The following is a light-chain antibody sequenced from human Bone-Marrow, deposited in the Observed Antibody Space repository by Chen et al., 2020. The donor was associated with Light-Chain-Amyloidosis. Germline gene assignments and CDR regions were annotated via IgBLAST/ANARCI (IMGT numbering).Light chain of an antibody. Sequence: SYELTQPPSVSVSPGQTARITCSGDDLPTKYAYWYQQKPGQAPVLVIHRDTERPSGISERFSGYRSGTTATLTIRGVQAEDEADYHCQSADSSGTYEVIFGGGTKLTVL. CDR1: DLPTKY. J-gene: IGLJ2*01. V-gene: IGLV3-25*03. CDR3: QSADSSGTYEVI. CDR2: RDT.